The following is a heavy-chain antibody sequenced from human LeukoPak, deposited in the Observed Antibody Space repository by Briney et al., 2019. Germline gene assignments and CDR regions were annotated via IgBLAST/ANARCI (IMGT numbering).Heavy chain of an antibody. Sequence: SETLSLTCAVSGYSIGGGYDWVWLRQPPGKGLEWIGDIKHHGTTYYSPSLEGRVTMSLDTSNNHFSLKLSSVTVADTAVYYCARVGGYNAFDIWGQGIMVTVSS. J-gene: IGHJ3*02. CDR2: IKHHGTT. CDR3: ARVGGYNAFDI. D-gene: IGHD3-16*02. V-gene: IGHV4-38-2*01. CDR1: GYSIGGGYD.